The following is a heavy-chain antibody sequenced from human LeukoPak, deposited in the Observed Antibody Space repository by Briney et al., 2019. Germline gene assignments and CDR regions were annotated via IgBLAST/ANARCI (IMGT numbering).Heavy chain of an antibody. CDR1: GYTFTGYY. J-gene: IGHJ5*02. D-gene: IGHD1-1*01. V-gene: IGHV1-2*02. CDR3: ARSDNWNDACRWFDP. CDR2: INPNSGGT. Sequence: ASVKVSCKASGYTFTGYYMHWVRQAPGQGLEWMGWINPNSGGTNYAQKFQGRVTMTRDTSISTAYMELSRLRSDDTAVYYCARSDNWNDACRWFDPWGQGTLVTVSS.